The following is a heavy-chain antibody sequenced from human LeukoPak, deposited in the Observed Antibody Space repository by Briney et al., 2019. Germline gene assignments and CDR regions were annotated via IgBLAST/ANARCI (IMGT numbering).Heavy chain of an antibody. V-gene: IGHV3-66*02. CDR2: IYSGGST. Sequence: GGSLGLSCAASGFTVSSNYVSWVRQAPGKGLEWVSVIYSGGSTYYADSVKGRFTISRDNSKNTLYLQMNSLRAEDTAVYYCARGKNWNYGYYGMDVWGQGTTVTVSS. CDR3: ARGKNWNYGYYGMDV. D-gene: IGHD1-7*01. CDR1: GFTVSSNY. J-gene: IGHJ6*02.